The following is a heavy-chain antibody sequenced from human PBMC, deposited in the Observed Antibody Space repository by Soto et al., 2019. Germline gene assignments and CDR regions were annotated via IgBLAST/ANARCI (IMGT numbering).Heavy chain of an antibody. Sequence: QVQLVQSGAEVKKPGSSVKVSCKASGGTFSSYAISWVRQAPGQGLEWMGGIIPIFGTANYAQKFQARVTITADESTSTAYMELSSLRFEDTAVYDCARVTTRGGEFYGMDVWGQGTTVTVSS. D-gene: IGHD3-16*01. CDR1: GGTFSSYA. V-gene: IGHV1-69*01. J-gene: IGHJ6*02. CDR3: ARVTTRGGEFYGMDV. CDR2: IIPIFGTA.